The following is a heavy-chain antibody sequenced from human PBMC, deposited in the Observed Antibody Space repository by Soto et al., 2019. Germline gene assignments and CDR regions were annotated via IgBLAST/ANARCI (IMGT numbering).Heavy chain of an antibody. V-gene: IGHV4-59*08. D-gene: IGHD2-21*02. CDR1: GGYISSYY. Sequence: SETLSLTCTVSGGYISSYYWSWIRQPPGKGLEWIGYIYYSGSTNYNPSLNSRVTISVDTSKNQFSLKLSSVTAADTAVYYCARFPGPTTANYCDSWGQGALVTVSS. CDR2: IYYSGST. CDR3: ARFPGPTTANYCDS. J-gene: IGHJ4*02.